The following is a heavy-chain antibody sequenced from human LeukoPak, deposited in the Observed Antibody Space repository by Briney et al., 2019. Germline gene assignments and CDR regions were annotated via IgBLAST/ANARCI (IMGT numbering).Heavy chain of an antibody. CDR1: GGTFSSYA. Sequence: GASVKVSCKASGGTFSSYAISWVRQAPGQGLEWMGRIIPIFGTANYAQKFQGRVTITTDESTSTAYMELSSLRSEDTAVYYCAREMLPAAILGWFDPWGQGTLVTVSS. D-gene: IGHD2-2*01. CDR2: IIPIFGTA. CDR3: AREMLPAAILGWFDP. V-gene: IGHV1-69*05. J-gene: IGHJ5*02.